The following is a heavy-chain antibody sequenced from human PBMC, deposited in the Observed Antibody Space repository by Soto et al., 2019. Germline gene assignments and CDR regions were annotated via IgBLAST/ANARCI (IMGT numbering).Heavy chain of an antibody. CDR2: ISAYNGNT. D-gene: IGHD2-15*01. J-gene: IGHJ3*02. CDR3: ARGIVVVVAAIVGPGAFDI. CDR1: GYTFTSYG. Sequence: ASVKVSCKASGYTFTSYGISWVRQAPGQGLEWMGWISAYNGNTNYAQKLQGRVTMTTDTSTSTAYMELRSLRSDDTAVYYCARGIVVVVAAIVGPGAFDIWGQGTMVTVSS. V-gene: IGHV1-18*01.